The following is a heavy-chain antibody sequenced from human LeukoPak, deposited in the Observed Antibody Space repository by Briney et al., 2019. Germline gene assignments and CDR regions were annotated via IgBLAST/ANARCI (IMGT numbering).Heavy chain of an antibody. J-gene: IGHJ5*02. CDR2: ISAYNGNT. V-gene: IGHV1-18*01. CDR1: GYTFTSYG. Sequence: ASVKVSCKASGYTFTSYGISWVRQAPGQGLEWMGWISAYNGNTNYAQKLQGSVTMTTDTSTSTAYMELRSLRSDDTAVYYCARDRRSVAAAGIIFDPWGQGTLVTVSS. D-gene: IGHD6-13*01. CDR3: ARDRRSVAAAGIIFDP.